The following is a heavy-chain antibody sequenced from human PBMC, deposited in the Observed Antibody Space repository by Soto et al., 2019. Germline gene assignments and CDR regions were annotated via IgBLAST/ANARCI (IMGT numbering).Heavy chain of an antibody. Sequence: QVQLQESGPGLVKPSETLSLTCTVSGGSVSSGSYYWSWIRQPPGQGLEWIGYIYYSGSTNYNPSLKSRVTISVDTSKNQFSLKLSSVTAADTAVYYCARGLGRDGYPDYWGQGTLVTVSS. V-gene: IGHV4-61*01. J-gene: IGHJ4*02. CDR2: IYYSGST. CDR3: ARGLGRDGYPDY. D-gene: IGHD5-12*01. CDR1: GGSVSSGSYY.